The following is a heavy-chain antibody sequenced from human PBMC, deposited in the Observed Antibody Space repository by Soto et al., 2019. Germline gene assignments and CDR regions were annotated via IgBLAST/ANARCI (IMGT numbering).Heavy chain of an antibody. Sequence: QVQLVQSGAEEKKPGASVKVSCKASGYTFTSYAMHWVRQAPGQRLEWMGWINAGNGNTKYSQKFQGRVTITRDTSASTADIELSSLRSEDTAVYYCARGSGYYYWDDYWGQGTLVTVSS. CDR2: INAGNGNT. CDR1: GYTFTSYA. J-gene: IGHJ4*02. CDR3: ARGSGYYYWDDY. D-gene: IGHD3-22*01. V-gene: IGHV1-3*05.